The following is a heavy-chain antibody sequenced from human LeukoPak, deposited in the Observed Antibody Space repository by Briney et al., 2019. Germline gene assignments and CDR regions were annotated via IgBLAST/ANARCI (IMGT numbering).Heavy chain of an antibody. CDR3: VRHSGSGSYYNLDH. CDR1: GFTFSNYW. CDR2: INSDGSST. Sequence: PGGSLRLSCAASGFTFSNYWMHWVRQAPGKGLVWVSRINSDGSSTSYADSVKGRFTTSRDNAKNTLYLQMNGLRAEDTAVYSCVRHSGSGSYYNLDHWGQGTLVTVSS. V-gene: IGHV3-74*01. D-gene: IGHD3-10*01. J-gene: IGHJ4*02.